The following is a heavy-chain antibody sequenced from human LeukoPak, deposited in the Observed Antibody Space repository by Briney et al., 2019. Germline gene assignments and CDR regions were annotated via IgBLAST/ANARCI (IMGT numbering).Heavy chain of an antibody. J-gene: IGHJ5*02. V-gene: IGHV3-48*03. CDR2: ISSSGSTI. CDR3: ARDSSGYDTIPYNWFDP. Sequence: GGSLRLSCAASGFTFSSYEMNWVRQAPGKGLEWVSYISSSGSTIYYADSVKGRFTISRDNAKNSLYLQMNSLRAEDTAVYYCARDSSGYDTIPYNWFDPWGQGTLVTVSS. CDR1: GFTFSSYE. D-gene: IGHD5-12*01.